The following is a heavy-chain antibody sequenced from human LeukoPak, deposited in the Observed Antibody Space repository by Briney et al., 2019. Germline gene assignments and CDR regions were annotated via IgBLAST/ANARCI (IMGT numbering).Heavy chain of an antibody. CDR1: GFTFSSYG. V-gene: IGHV3-30*18. CDR3: AKGKGPGSGYLYYFDY. D-gene: IGHD5-12*01. CDR2: ISYDGSNK. J-gene: IGHJ4*02. Sequence: GGSLRLSCAASGFTFSSYGMHWVRQAPGKGLEWVAVISYDGSNKYYADSVKGRFTTSRDNSKNTLYLQMNSLRAEDTAVYYCAKGKGPGSGYLYYFDYWGQGTLVTVSS.